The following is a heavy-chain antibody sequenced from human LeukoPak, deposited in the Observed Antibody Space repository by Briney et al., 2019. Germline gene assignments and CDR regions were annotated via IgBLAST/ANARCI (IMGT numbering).Heavy chain of an antibody. D-gene: IGHD3-9*01. J-gene: IGHJ6*02. CDR2: INSDGSEG. CDR3: ARVSSNVRYFDWFSAAGYYYGMDV. Sequence: GGSLRLSCAVSGFTFSGFWMSWSRQAPGKGLEWVASINSDGSEGYYADVVKGRFTISRDNAKNSLYLQMNGLRAEDTAVYYCARVSSNVRYFDWFSAAGYYYGMDVWGQGTTVTVSS. CDR1: GFTFSGFW. V-gene: IGHV3-7*01.